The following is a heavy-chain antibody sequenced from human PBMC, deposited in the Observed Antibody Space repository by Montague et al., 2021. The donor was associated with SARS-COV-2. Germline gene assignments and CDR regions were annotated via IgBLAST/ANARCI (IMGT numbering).Heavy chain of an antibody. CDR1: GFSLSTSGMC. V-gene: IGHV2-5*08. CDR2: IDWDDNK. Sequence: PALVKPRQTLTLTCNFSGFSLSTSGMCVSWVRQPPGKALEWLALIDWDDNKFYSPSLKSRLTITKDTSKNQVVLTMTNMDPVDTATYYCAHSYGDYLFDYWGQGTLVTVSS. CDR3: AHSYGDYLFDY. D-gene: IGHD4-17*01. J-gene: IGHJ4*02.